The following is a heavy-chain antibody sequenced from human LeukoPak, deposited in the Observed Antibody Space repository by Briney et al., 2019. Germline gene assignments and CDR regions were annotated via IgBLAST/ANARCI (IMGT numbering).Heavy chain of an antibody. Sequence: GGSLRLSCAASGFTFSSYSMNWVRQALGKGLEWVSYISSSSSTIYYADSVKGRFTISRDNAKNSLYLQMNSLRAEDTAVYYCARDFHSYYYGSGSPLVWFDPWGQGTLVTVSS. V-gene: IGHV3-48*04. CDR3: ARDFHSYYYGSGSPLVWFDP. J-gene: IGHJ5*02. CDR2: ISSSSSTI. CDR1: GFTFSSYS. D-gene: IGHD3-10*01.